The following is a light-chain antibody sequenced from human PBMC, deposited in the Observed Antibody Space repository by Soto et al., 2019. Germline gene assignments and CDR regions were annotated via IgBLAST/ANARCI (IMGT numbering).Light chain of an antibody. J-gene: IGLJ2*01. CDR1: SSDVGGYNY. CDR2: DVS. CDR3: SSYTSSSVV. Sequence: QSALTQPASVSGSPGQSITISCTGTSSDVGGYNYVSWYQQHPGKAPKLMIYDVSNRPSGVSNRFSGSKSGNTASLTISGLQAEDEDYYYCSSYTSSSVVFGGGTKLTVL. V-gene: IGLV2-14*01.